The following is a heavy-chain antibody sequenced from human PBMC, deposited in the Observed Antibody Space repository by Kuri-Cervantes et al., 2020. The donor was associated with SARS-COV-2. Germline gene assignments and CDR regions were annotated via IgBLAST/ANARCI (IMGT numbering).Heavy chain of an antibody. CDR3: AARRWLGVPIAPVELYIHV. D-gene: IGHD6-19*01. J-gene: IGHJ1*01. Sequence: GESLKISCAASGFTFSNYAINWVRQGPGKGLEWVSEISGNGDTTFYADSVKGRLTVSRDNPKNALYLQMSNLRAEDTAVYYCAARRWLGVPIAPVELYIHVWGQGTLVTVSS. V-gene: IGHV3-23*01. CDR2: ISGNGDTT. CDR1: GFTFSNYA.